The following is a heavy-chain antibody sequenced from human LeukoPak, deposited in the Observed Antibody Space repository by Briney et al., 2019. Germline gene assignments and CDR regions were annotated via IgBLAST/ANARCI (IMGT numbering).Heavy chain of an antibody. V-gene: IGHV3-23*01. CDR1: GFTFSSYA. D-gene: IGHD2-2*01. Sequence: PGGSLRLSCTASGFTFSSYAMNWVRQAPGKGLEWVSAISGSGGSTYYADSVKGRFTISRDNSKNTLYLQMNGLRADDTAVYYCAKDWGYCSSTSCYPITHFDYWGQGTLVTVSA. J-gene: IGHJ4*02. CDR2: ISGSGGST. CDR3: AKDWGYCSSTSCYPITHFDY.